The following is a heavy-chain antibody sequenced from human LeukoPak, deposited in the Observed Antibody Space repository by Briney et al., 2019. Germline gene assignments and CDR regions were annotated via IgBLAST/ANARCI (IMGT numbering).Heavy chain of an antibody. J-gene: IGHJ4*02. CDR2: IDSSDSYT. CDR1: GYSFTSYW. CDR3: ARHTSSYSSFDY. V-gene: IGHV5-10-1*01. Sequence: KLGESLKISCKGSGYSFTSYWIGWVRQMPGKGLGWMGRIDSSDSYTNYSPSFQGHVTISADKSISTAYLQWSSLKASDTAMYYCARHTSSYSSFDYWGQGTLVTVSS. D-gene: IGHD6-19*01.